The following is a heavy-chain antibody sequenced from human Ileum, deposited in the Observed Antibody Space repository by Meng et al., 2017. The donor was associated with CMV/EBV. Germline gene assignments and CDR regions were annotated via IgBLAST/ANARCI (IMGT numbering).Heavy chain of an antibody. J-gene: IGHJ4*02. V-gene: IGHV1-3*01. D-gene: IGHD1-14*01. CDR2: INAGNGNR. CDR3: ARHPGLEDYFFDY. Sequence: CKTPGYKFVSYTLHWLRQAPGQTLEWMGSINAGNGNRQYSENFQGRVTIARDTSASATYMELSSLRSEDTAIYYCARHPGLEDYFFDYWGQGTLVTVSS. CDR1: GYKFVSYT.